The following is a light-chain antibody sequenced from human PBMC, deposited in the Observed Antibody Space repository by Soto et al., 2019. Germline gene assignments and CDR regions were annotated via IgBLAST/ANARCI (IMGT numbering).Light chain of an antibody. J-gene: IGKJ1*01. CDR2: AAS. Sequence: DIQLTQSPSFLSASVGDRVTITCRASQGISSYLAWYQQKPGKAPKLLIYAASTLQSGVPSRFSGSGSGTEFTLTISSLQPEDFATYYCLQLKSYPRTFGQGTTVEIK. CDR3: LQLKSYPRT. V-gene: IGKV1-9*01. CDR1: QGISSY.